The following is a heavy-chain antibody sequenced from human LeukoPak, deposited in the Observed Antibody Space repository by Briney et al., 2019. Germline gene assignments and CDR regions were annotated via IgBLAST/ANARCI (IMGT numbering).Heavy chain of an antibody. D-gene: IGHD3-22*01. J-gene: IGHJ5*02. CDR3: ARRFDYNDSSKAGWFDP. V-gene: IGHV5-51*01. Sequence: GESLKISCKTSGYSFTNYWIGWVRQMPGKGLEWMGTIYPGDSDTRYSPSFQGQVTISADKSISTAYLQWNSLKASDTAMYYCARRFDYNDSSKAGWFDPWGQGTLVTVSS. CDR1: GYSFTNYW. CDR2: IYPGDSDT.